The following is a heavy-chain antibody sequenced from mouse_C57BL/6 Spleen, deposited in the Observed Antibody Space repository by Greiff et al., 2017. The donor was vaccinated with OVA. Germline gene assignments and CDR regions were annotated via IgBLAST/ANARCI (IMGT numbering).Heavy chain of an antibody. D-gene: IGHD1-1*02. CDR3: ARGWAYWYFDV. Sequence: EVNVVESGGGLVKPGGSLKLSCAASGFTFSDYGMHWVRQAPEKGLEWVAYISSGSSTIYYADTVKGRFTISRDNAKNTLFLQMTSLRSEDTAMDYCARGWAYWYFDVWGTGTTVTVSS. J-gene: IGHJ1*03. CDR2: ISSGSSTI. V-gene: IGHV5-17*01. CDR1: GFTFSDYG.